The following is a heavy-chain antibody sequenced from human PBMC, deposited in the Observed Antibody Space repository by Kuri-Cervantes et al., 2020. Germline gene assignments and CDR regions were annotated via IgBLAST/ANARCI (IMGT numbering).Heavy chain of an antibody. J-gene: IGHJ2*01. D-gene: IGHD3-10*01. Sequence: ASVKVSCKASGYTFTSYDINWVRQATGQGLEWMGWINPNSGGTNYAQKFQGRVTMTRDTSISTAYVELSRLRSDDTAVYYCAREAPSWYGSGDWYFDLWGRGTLVTVSS. CDR2: INPNSGGT. CDR3: AREAPSWYGSGDWYFDL. V-gene: IGHV1-2*02. CDR1: GYTFTSYD.